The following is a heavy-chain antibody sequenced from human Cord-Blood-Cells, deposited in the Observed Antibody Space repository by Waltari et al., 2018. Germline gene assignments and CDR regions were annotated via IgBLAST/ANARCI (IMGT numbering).Heavy chain of an antibody. CDR2: IYYSGST. V-gene: IGHV4-39*01. CDR3: ARHCSGGSCFDY. D-gene: IGHD2-15*01. Sequence: QLQLQESGPGLVKPSETLSLTCTVSGGSIRSRSYYLGWIRPPPGKGLEWIGSIYYSGSTYYNPSLKSRVTISVDTSKNQFSLKLSSVTAADTAVYYCARHCSGGSCFDYWGQGTLVTVSS. CDR1: GGSIRSRSYY. J-gene: IGHJ4*02.